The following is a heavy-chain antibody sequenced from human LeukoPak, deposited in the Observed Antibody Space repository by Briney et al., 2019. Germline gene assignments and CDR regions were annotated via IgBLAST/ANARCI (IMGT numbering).Heavy chain of an antibody. CDR2: IIPIFGTA. CDR1: GGTFSSYA. J-gene: IGHJ4*02. CDR3: ARGGGYYDSITFDS. Sequence: SVKVSCKASGGTFSSYAISWVRQAPGQGLEWMGGIIPIFGTANYAQKFQGRVTITADESTSTAYMELSSLRSEDTAVYYCARGGGYYDSITFDSWGQGTLVTVSS. V-gene: IGHV1-69*01. D-gene: IGHD3-22*01.